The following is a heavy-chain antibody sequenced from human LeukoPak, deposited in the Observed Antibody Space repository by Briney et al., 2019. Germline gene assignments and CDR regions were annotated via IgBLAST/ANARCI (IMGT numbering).Heavy chain of an antibody. CDR1: GYSISRGYY. CDR2: IYYSGST. J-gene: IGHJ6*03. D-gene: IGHD4-17*01. Sequence: SETLSLTCAVSGYSISRGYYWSWIRQPPGKGLEWSGYIYYSGSTNYNPSLKSRVPISVDASKNQVSLKLSSVTAADTAVYYCARAGTTVTHYYYMDVWGKGTTVTVSS. CDR3: ARAGTTVTHYYYMDV. V-gene: IGHV4-61*01.